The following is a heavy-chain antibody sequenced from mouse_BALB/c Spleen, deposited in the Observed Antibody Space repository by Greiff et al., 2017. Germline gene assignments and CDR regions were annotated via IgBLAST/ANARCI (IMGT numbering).Heavy chain of an antibody. D-gene: IGHD2-14*01. CDR2: IWAGGST. CDR1: GFSLTSYG. J-gene: IGHJ4*01. CDR3: ARDREYDRAYYAMDY. Sequence: VQLQQSGPGLVAPSQSLSITCTVSGFSLTSYGVHWVRQPPGKGLEWLGVIWAGGSTNYNSALMSRLSISKDNSKSQVFLKMNSLQTDDTAMYYCARDREYDRAYYAMDYWGQGTSVTVSS. V-gene: IGHV2-9*02.